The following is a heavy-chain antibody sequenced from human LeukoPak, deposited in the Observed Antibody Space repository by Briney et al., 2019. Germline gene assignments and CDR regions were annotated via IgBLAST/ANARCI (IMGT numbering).Heavy chain of an antibody. D-gene: IGHD5-18*01. CDR2: IIPILGIA. J-gene: IGHJ4*02. CDR3: ARVDTAMVIDY. Sequence: GASVKVSCKASGGTFSSYAIXXXXXAPGQGLEWMGRIIPILGIANYAQKFQGRVTITAXKSTSTAYMELSSLRSEDTAVYYCARVDTAMVIDYWGQGTLVTVSS. CDR1: GGTFSSYA. V-gene: IGHV1-69*04.